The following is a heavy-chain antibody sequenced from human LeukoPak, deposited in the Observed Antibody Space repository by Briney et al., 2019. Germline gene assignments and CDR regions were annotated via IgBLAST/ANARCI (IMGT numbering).Heavy chain of an antibody. Sequence: GGSLRLSCEASGFTFGNYAMNWVRQAPGKGLEWVAVISYDGSNKYYADSVKGRFTISRDNSKNTLYLQMNSLRAEDTAVYYCATDYGGNYHGMDVWGQGTTVTVSS. CDR3: ATDYGGNYHGMDV. CDR1: GFTFGNYA. V-gene: IGHV3-30*03. J-gene: IGHJ6*02. D-gene: IGHD4-23*01. CDR2: ISYDGSNK.